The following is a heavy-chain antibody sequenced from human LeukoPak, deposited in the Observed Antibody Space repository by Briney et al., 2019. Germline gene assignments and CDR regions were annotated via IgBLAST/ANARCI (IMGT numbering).Heavy chain of an antibody. CDR1: GFTFGSYW. Sequence: GGSLRLSCAASGFTFGSYWMSWVRQAPGKGLEWVATINEDGSKDYYLDSVKGRFIISRDNAKKSLYLQTTSLRVEDTAMYYCARGRLPQSYEGFKYWGQGIPVTVSS. CDR3: ARGRLPQSYEGFKY. J-gene: IGHJ4*02. V-gene: IGHV3-7*01. D-gene: IGHD4-11*01. CDR2: INEDGSKD.